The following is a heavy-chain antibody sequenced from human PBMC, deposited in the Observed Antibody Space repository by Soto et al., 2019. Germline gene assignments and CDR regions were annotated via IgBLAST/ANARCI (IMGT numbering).Heavy chain of an antibody. Sequence: SETLSLTCAVSGGSISSSNWWSWVRQPPGKGLEWIGEIYHSGSTNYNPSLKSRVTISVDKSKNQLSLKLSSVTAADTAVYYCAKTPAAAESLYFDHWGQGTLVTVSS. V-gene: IGHV4-4*02. J-gene: IGHJ4*02. CDR2: IYHSGST. CDR1: GGSISSSNW. CDR3: AKTPAAAESLYFDH. D-gene: IGHD6-13*01.